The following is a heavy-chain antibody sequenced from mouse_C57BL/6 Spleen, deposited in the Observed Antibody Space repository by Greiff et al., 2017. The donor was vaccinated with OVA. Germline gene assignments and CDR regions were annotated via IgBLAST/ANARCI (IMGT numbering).Heavy chain of an antibody. CDR1: GYSITSGYY. V-gene: IGHV3-6*01. J-gene: IGHJ4*01. Sequence: EVQLVESGPGLVKPSQSLSLTCSVTGYSITSGYYWNWIRQFPGNKLEWMGYISYDGSNNYNPSLKNRISITRDTSKNQFFLKLNSVTTEDTATYYCARDYDYEAMDDWGQGTSVTVSS. CDR2: ISYDGSN. CDR3: ARDYDYEAMDD.